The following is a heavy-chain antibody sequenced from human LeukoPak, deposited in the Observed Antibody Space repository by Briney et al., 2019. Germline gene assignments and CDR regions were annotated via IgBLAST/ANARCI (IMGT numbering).Heavy chain of an antibody. J-gene: IGHJ4*02. CDR1: GGSISGGDYY. Sequence: PSETLSLTCTVSGGSISGGDYYWSWIRQPPGKGLEWIGYIYYSGSTYYNPSLKSRVTISVDTSKNQFSLKLSSVTAADTAVYYCASLPYDILTGYPSSFEYWGQGTLVTVSS. V-gene: IGHV4-30-4*01. CDR3: ASLPYDILTGYPSSFEY. CDR2: IYYSGST. D-gene: IGHD3-9*01.